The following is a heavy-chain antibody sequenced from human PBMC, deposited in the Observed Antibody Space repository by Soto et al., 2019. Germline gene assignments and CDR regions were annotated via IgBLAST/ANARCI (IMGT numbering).Heavy chain of an antibody. Sequence: QVQLQASGPGLVKPSGTLSLTCAVFGGSISTGDWWRWVRQPPGKGLEWIGEIHHTGSTYHNPSLKNRVTISVDNSKNEFSLILTSVTAADTAVYYCATTDSNAYAGFDNWGQGTLVTVSS. CDR1: GGSISTGDW. CDR2: IHHTGST. J-gene: IGHJ4*02. D-gene: IGHD1-1*01. V-gene: IGHV4-4*02. CDR3: ATTDSNAYAGFDN.